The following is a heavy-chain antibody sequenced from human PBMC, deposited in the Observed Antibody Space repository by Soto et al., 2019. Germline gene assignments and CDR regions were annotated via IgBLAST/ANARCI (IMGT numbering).Heavy chain of an antibody. CDR2: INPNSGGT. Sequence: ASVTVSCKASGSTFTGYYMHWVRQAPGQGLEWLGWINPNSGGTNYAQKFQGWVTMTRDTSISTAYMELSRLRSDDTAVYYCAKDRGSYRYYGWDYYYYGMDVWGQGTTVTVSS. CDR1: GSTFTGYY. J-gene: IGHJ6*02. D-gene: IGHD3-16*02. CDR3: AKDRGSYRYYGWDYYYYGMDV. V-gene: IGHV1-2*04.